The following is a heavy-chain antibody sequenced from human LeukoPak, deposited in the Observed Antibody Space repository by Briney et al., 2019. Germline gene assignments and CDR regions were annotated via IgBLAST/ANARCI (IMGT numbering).Heavy chain of an antibody. D-gene: IGHD3-10*01. CDR2: INAGNGNT. CDR1: GYTFTSYA. CDR3: ARSRVVRGVMFDYFDY. Sequence: ASVKVSCKASGYTFTSYAMHWVRRAPGQRLEWMGWINAGNGNTKYSQKFQGRVTITRDTSASTAYMELSSLRSEDTAVYYCARSRVVRGVMFDYFDYWGQGTLVTVSS. J-gene: IGHJ4*02. V-gene: IGHV1-3*01.